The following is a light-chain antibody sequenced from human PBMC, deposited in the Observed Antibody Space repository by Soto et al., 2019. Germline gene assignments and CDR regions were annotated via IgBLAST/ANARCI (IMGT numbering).Light chain of an antibody. V-gene: IGKV3-20*01. Sequence: EIVLTQSPGTPSLSPGERATLSFRASQSVSSSCLAWYQQKPGQAPRLLIYGASSRATGIPSRCSGSGSGTDFTLTISRLEPEDFAVYYCQQYGCSPVTFGQGTKVDI. CDR3: QQYGCSPVT. CDR1: QSVSSSC. CDR2: GAS. J-gene: IGKJ1*01.